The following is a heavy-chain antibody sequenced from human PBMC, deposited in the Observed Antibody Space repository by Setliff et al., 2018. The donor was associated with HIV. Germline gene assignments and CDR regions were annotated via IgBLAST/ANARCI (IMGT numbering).Heavy chain of an antibody. D-gene: IGHD1-26*01. CDR2: ISGSGGST. CDR3: ANIVGAMPPYGMDV. J-gene: IGHJ6*02. Sequence: GGSLRLSCAASGFSVRSNYMSWVRQAPGKGLEWVSAISGSGGSTYYADSVKGRFTISRDNSKNTLYLQMNSLRAEDTAVYYCANIVGAMPPYGMDVWGQGTTVTVSS. V-gene: IGHV3-23*01. CDR1: GFSVRSNY.